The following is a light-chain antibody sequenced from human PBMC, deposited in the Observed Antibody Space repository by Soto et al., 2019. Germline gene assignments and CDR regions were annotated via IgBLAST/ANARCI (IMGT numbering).Light chain of an antibody. Sequence: QSVLTQPPSASGYPGQSVTISYTGTNSDIGAYNYVSWYQQRPGKAPKLIIYEVTRRPSGVPDRIFGSKYDTTASLTVSGLQAEDEADYYCSSFAGTCGFVFGTGTKVTV. CDR3: SSFAGTCGFV. CDR2: EVT. V-gene: IGLV2-8*01. J-gene: IGLJ1*01. CDR1: NSDIGAYNY.